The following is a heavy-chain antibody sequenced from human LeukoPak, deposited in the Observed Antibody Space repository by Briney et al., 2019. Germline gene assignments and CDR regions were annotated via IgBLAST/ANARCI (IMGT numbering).Heavy chain of an antibody. D-gene: IGHD3-10*01. CDR3: AKTYYGSGSYYIPLDY. Sequence: QPGGSLRLSCAASGFTFSSYAMSWVRQAPGKGLEWVSAISGSGGSTYYADSVKGRFTISRDNSKNTLYLQMNSLRAGDTAVYYCAKTYYGSGSYYIPLDYWGRGTLVSVSS. CDR2: ISGSGGST. V-gene: IGHV3-23*01. CDR1: GFTFSSYA. J-gene: IGHJ4*02.